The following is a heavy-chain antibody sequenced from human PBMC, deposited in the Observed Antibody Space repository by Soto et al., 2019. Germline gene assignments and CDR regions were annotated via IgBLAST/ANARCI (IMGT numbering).Heavy chain of an antibody. CDR3: TTLSGDSSAKNDYYFDH. CDR2: VIPIFGLA. V-gene: IGHV1-69*02. Sequence: SVKVSCKASGESFDSLTIGWVRQAPGQGLEWVGRVIPIFGLANYAQKFQGRATITADKSTSTAYLEMSSLRFDDTAVYYCTTLSGDSSAKNDYYFDHWGQGTLVTVSS. CDR1: GESFDSLT. D-gene: IGHD5-12*01. J-gene: IGHJ4*02.